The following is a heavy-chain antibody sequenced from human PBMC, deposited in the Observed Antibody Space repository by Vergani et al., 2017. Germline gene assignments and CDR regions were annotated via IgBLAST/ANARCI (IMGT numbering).Heavy chain of an antibody. J-gene: IGHJ5*02. CDR2: INHSGST. V-gene: IGHV4-34*01. CDR1: GGSFSGYY. CDR3: ARGRRVVVPAHRGRFDP. D-gene: IGHD2-2*01. Sequence: QVQLQQWGAGLLKPSETLSLTCDVYGGSFSGYYLSWIRQPPGKGLEWIGEINHSGSTNYNPSLKSRVNISVDTSKNQFSLKLSSVTAADTAVYYCARGRRVVVPAHRGRFDPWGQGTLVTVSS.